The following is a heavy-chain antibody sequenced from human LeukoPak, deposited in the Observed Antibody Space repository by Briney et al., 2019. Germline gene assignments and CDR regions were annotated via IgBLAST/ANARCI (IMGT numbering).Heavy chain of an antibody. CDR1: GYTFTSYG. V-gene: IGHV1-18*01. Sequence: ASVKVSCKASGYTFTSYGISWVRQAPGQGLEWMGWISAYNGNTNYAQKLQGRVTMTTDTSTSTAYMELRSLRSDDTAVYYCAREYCSGGSCWHYYYYGMGVWGQGTTVTVSS. J-gene: IGHJ6*02. CDR2: ISAYNGNT. D-gene: IGHD2-15*01. CDR3: AREYCSGGSCWHYYYYGMGV.